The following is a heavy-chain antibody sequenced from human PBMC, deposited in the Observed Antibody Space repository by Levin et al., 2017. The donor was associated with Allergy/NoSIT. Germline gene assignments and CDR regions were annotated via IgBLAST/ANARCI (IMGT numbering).Heavy chain of an antibody. CDR3: ARVGSPNWNYPINYYYYGMDV. D-gene: IGHD1-7*01. Sequence: PSETLSLTCTVSGGSISSGGYYWSWIRQHPGKGLEWIGYIYYSGSTYYNPSLKSRVTISVDTSKNQFSLKLSSVTAADTAVYYCARVGSPNWNYPINYYYYGMDVWGQGTTVTVSS. CDR1: GGSISSGGYY. J-gene: IGHJ6*02. V-gene: IGHV4-31*03. CDR2: IYYSGST.